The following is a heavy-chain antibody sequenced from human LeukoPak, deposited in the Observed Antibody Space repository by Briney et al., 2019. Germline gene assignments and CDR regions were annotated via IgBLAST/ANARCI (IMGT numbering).Heavy chain of an antibody. V-gene: IGHV3-11*01. Sequence: GGSLRLSCEASGFTFSDYYMAWFSQAPGKGLEWTSYISRSGTTIYYADSVKGRFTISGDNAKNSVYLQMNSLRVEDTAVYYCATGYSSGYGDYWGQGTLVTVSS. CDR2: ISRSGTTI. J-gene: IGHJ4*03. D-gene: IGHD6-19*01. CDR3: ATGYSSGYGDY. CDR1: GFTFSDYY.